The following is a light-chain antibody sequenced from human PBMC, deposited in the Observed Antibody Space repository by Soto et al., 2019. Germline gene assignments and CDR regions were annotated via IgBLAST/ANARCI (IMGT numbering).Light chain of an antibody. CDR3: SSYGGSSNV. V-gene: IGLV2-8*01. CDR2: EVS. CDR1: SSDVGAYNY. J-gene: IGLJ1*01. Sequence: QSVLTQPPSASESPGQSVTIYCTGTSSDVGAYNYVSWYQQHPGKVPKLMIYEVSKRPSGVPDRFSGSKSGNTASLTVSGLQAEDEADYYCSSYGGSSNVFGTGTKLTVL.